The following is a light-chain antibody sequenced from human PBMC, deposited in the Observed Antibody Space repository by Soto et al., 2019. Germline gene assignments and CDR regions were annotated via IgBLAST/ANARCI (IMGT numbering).Light chain of an antibody. J-gene: IGKJ1*01. Sequence: EIVLTQSPATLSLSPGERATRSCRASQSVSSYLAWYQQKPGQAPRLLIYDASNRATGIPARFSGSGSGTDFTLTISSLEPEDFAVYYCQQYARSPPTFGQGTKVDIK. CDR2: DAS. V-gene: IGKV3-11*01. CDR3: QQYARSPPT. CDR1: QSVSSY.